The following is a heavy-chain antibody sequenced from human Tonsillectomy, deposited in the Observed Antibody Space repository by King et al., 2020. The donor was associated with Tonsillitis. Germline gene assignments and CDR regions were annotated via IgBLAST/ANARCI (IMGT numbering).Heavy chain of an antibody. CDR2: IKQDGSEK. V-gene: IGHV3-7*01. J-gene: IGHJ6*02. CDR3: AREVEYCSGGSCYSRYYGMDV. D-gene: IGHD2-15*01. Sequence: VQLVESGGGLVQPGGSLRLSCAASGFSFSSYWMSWVRQAPGKGLEWVANIKQDGSEKYYVDSVKGRFTISRENAKNSLYLQMNSLRAEDTAVYYCAREVEYCSGGSCYSRYYGMDVWGQGTTVTVSS. CDR1: GFSFSSYW.